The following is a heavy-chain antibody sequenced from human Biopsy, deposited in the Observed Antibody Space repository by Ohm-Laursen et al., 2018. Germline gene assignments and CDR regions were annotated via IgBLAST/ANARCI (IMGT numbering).Heavy chain of an antibody. Sequence: GSLRLSCTASGFTLSGYTMNWVRQAPGKGLEWVSSITSGSSFINYADSVKGRFTVSRDNAKNSLYLQMNSLRAEDTAVYYCARSRGSSGIATIYYYGMDVWGQGTTVTVSS. CDR2: ITSGSSFI. CDR3: ARSRGSSGIATIYYYGMDV. D-gene: IGHD3-10*01. CDR1: GFTLSGYT. J-gene: IGHJ6*02. V-gene: IGHV3-21*01.